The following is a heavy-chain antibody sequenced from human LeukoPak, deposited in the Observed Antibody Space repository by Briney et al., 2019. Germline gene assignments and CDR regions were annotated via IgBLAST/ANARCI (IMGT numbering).Heavy chain of an antibody. Sequence: SETLSLTCTVSGYSISSGYYWGWIRQPPGKGLEWIGSIYHSGSTYYNPSLKSRVTISVDTSKNQFSLKLSSVTAADTAVYFCARVVFGNYYGSGSLEHYFDYWGQGTLVTVSS. CDR1: GYSISSGYY. CDR2: IYHSGST. J-gene: IGHJ4*02. V-gene: IGHV4-38-2*02. D-gene: IGHD3-10*01. CDR3: ARVVFGNYYGSGSLEHYFDY.